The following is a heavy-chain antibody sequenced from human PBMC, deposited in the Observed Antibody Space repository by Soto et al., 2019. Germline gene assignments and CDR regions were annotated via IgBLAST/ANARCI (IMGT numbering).Heavy chain of an antibody. D-gene: IGHD3-10*01. CDR1: GFNRHWYW. CDR3: ARASGHGSGNSVNNYHDY. CDR2: IKTDASEK. Sequence: CGSLRLSCAASGFNRHWYWMSWVRQAPGKGLEWLATIKTDASEKKYVDSVRGRFTVSRDNAKNSVYLQMDSLRSEDTAVYYYARASGHGSGNSVNNYHDYWGHGTLVTGSS. J-gene: IGHJ4*01. V-gene: IGHV3-7*01.